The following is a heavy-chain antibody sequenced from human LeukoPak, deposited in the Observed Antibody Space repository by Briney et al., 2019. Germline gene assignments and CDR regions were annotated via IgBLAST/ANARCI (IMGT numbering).Heavy chain of an antibody. D-gene: IGHD3-10*01. CDR1: GFTFSSYA. CDR3: AKEGRGLLWFDEYYGMDV. Sequence: GGSLRLSCEASGFTFSSYAMHWVRQAPGKGLEWVAVLSFDGSNKYYADSVKGRFTISRDKSKNTLYLLMDRLSAEDTAVYYCAKEGRGLLWFDEYYGMDVWGQGTTVTVSS. V-gene: IGHV3-30-3*01. J-gene: IGHJ6*02. CDR2: LSFDGSNK.